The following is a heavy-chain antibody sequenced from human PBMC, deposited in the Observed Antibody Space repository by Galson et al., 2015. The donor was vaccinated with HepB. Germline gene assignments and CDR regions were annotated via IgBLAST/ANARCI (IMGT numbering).Heavy chain of an antibody. D-gene: IGHD3-16*01. CDR3: ARLISTWGPGRYYYYYYMDV. Sequence: PALVKPTQTLTLTCTFSGFSLNTSGMCVSWIRQPPGKALEWLARADWDDDIFYSSSLKTRLTLSKDTSKNQVVLTMTNMDPVDTATYYCARLISTWGPGRYYYYYYMDVWGKGTTVTVSS. J-gene: IGHJ6*03. V-gene: IGHV2-70*17. CDR1: GFSLNTSGMC. CDR2: ADWDDDI.